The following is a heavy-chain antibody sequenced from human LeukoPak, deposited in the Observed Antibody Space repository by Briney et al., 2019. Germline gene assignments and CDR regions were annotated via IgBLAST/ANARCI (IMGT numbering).Heavy chain of an antibody. D-gene: IGHD3-10*01. CDR1: GFTFDDYA. CDR3: AKTAHSDGSGSYKDY. J-gene: IGHJ4*02. V-gene: IGHV3-9*01. CDR2: IGWNSVNI. Sequence: GRSLRLSCTASGFTFDDYAMHWVRQAPGKGLEWVSGIGWNSVNIGYADSVKGRFTISRDNAKNSLYLQMNSLRAEDTAFYYCAKTAHSDGSGSYKDYWGQGTLVTVSS.